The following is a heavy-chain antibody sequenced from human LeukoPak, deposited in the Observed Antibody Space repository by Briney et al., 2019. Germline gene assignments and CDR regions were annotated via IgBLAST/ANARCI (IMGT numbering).Heavy chain of an antibody. D-gene: IGHD5-24*01. CDR1: GFTFSDYY. V-gene: IGHV3-11*04. CDR2: ISSSGSTI. Sequence: GGSLRLSCAASGFTFSDYYMSWIRQAPGKGVEWVSYISSSGSTIYYADSVKGRFTISRDNAKNSLYLQMNSLRAEDTAVYYCASVKRWLQFYFDYWGQGTLVTVSS. CDR3: ASVKRWLQFYFDY. J-gene: IGHJ4*02.